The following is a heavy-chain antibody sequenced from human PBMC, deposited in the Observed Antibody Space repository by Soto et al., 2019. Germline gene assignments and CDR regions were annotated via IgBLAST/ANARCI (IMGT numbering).Heavy chain of an antibody. CDR2: ISSSSSYI. Sequence: PGGSLRLSCAASGFTFSSYSMNWVRQAPGKGLEWVSSISSSSSYIYYADSVKGRFTISRDNAKNSLYLQMDSLRAEDTAVYYCARVGGGYQLLHAFDIWGQGTMVTVSS. D-gene: IGHD2-2*01. J-gene: IGHJ3*02. V-gene: IGHV3-21*01. CDR1: GFTFSSYS. CDR3: ARVGGGYQLLHAFDI.